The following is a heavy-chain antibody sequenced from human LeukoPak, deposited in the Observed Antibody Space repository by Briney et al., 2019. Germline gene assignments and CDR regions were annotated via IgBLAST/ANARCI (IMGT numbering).Heavy chain of an antibody. CDR2: ISSSGSTI. CDR3: AKDFPSLAHY. V-gene: IGHV3-48*03. D-gene: IGHD5/OR15-5a*01. Sequence: GGSLRLSCAASGFTFSSYEMNWVRQAPGKGLEWVSYISSSGSTIYYADSVKGRFTISRDNSKNTLYLQMNSLRAEDTAVYYCAKDFPSLAHYWGQGTLVAVSS. CDR1: GFTFSSYE. J-gene: IGHJ4*02.